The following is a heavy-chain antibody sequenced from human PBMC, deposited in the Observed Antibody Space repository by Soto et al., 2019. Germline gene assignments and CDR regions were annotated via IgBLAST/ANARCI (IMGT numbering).Heavy chain of an antibody. CDR3: ARGETQQQRDY. V-gene: IGHV4-4*02. J-gene: IGHJ4*02. CDR1: GDSITSDKW. CDR2: IYHSGSA. Sequence: QVQLQESGPGLVKPSGTLSLTCAVSGDSITSDKWWSWIRQPPGKGLQWIGEIYHSGSAKYSPSLKSRVIISVDKSKNQFSLKLSSVTAADTAVYYCARGETQQQRDYWGQGTLVTVSS. D-gene: IGHD6-13*01.